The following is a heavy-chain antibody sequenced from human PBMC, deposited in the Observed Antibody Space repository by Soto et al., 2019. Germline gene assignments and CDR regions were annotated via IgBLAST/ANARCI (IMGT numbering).Heavy chain of an antibody. V-gene: IGHV4-59*01. Sequence: PSETLSLTCTVSGGSISSYYWSWIRQPPGKGLEWIGYIYYSGSTNYNPSLKSRVTISVDTSKNQFSLKLSSVTAADTAVYYCARAWVGYWGSGSIWFDPWGQGTLVTVSS. J-gene: IGHJ5*02. CDR2: IYYSGST. CDR3: ARAWVGYWGSGSIWFDP. D-gene: IGHD3-10*01. CDR1: GGSISSYY.